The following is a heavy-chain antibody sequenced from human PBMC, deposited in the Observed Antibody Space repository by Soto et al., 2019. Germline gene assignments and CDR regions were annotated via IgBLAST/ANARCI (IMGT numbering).Heavy chain of an antibody. CDR3: TTDGLFYTSGLDY. CDR1: GFTFSNAW. Sequence: EVQLVESGGGLVKPGGSLRLSCAASGFTFSNAWMNWVRQAPGKGLEWVGRIKSKTDGGTTDYAAPVKGRFTISRDDSKTTLYLQMNSLKTEDTAVYYCTTDGLFYTSGLDYWGQGTLVTVSS. J-gene: IGHJ4*02. D-gene: IGHD6-19*01. CDR2: IKSKTDGGTT. V-gene: IGHV3-15*07.